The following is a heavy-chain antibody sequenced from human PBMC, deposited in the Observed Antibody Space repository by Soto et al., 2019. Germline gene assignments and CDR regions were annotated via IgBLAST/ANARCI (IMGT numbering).Heavy chain of an antibody. CDR2: ISGSGDDT. CDR1: GITFSRYT. J-gene: IGHJ4*02. V-gene: IGHV3-23*01. Sequence: GGSLRLSCAASGITFSRYTMTWVRQAPGKGLEWVSGISGSGDDTSYADSVKGRFTISRDIFKNILFLQMNSLRAEDTAVYYCAKDRFCSAGGCYSAFDYWGRGTQVTVSS. D-gene: IGHD2-15*01. CDR3: AKDRFCSAGGCYSAFDY.